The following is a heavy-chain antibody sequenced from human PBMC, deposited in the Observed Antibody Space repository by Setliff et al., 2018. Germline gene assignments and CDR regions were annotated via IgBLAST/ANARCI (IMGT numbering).Heavy chain of an antibody. Sequence: GGSLRLSCAASGFTFSSYAMHWVRQAPGKGLEWVAVISYDGSNKYYADSVKGRSTISRDNSKNTLYLQMNSLRAEDSAVYYCARGYSAGYRIDYWGQGTLVTVSS. CDR2: ISYDGSNK. CDR1: GFTFSSYA. CDR3: ARGYSAGYRIDY. D-gene: IGHD5-18*01. V-gene: IGHV3-30*04. J-gene: IGHJ4*02.